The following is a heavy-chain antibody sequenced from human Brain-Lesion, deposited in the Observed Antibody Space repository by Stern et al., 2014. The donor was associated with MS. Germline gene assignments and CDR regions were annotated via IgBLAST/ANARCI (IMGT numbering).Heavy chain of an antibody. V-gene: IGHV1-2*02. CDR3: AREKRGITIFGVVTDYYYLGMDV. D-gene: IGHD3-3*01. Sequence: QVQLVESGAEVKKPGASVKVSCKTSGYIFTGYYIHWVRQAPGQGLEWMAWINPNTGGTKYAQKFQGRVTMSRDTSISTAYVELSSLTSDDTAVYYCAREKRGITIFGVVTDYYYLGMDVWGQGTTVTVSS. J-gene: IGHJ6*02. CDR1: GYIFTGYY. CDR2: INPNTGGT.